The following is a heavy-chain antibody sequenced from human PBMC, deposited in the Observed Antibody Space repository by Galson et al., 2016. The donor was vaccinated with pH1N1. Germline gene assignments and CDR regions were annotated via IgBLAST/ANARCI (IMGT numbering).Heavy chain of an antibody. J-gene: IGHJ6*03. V-gene: IGHV1-2*02. Sequence: SVKVSCKASGYTFTDYYIHWVRQAPGQGLEWMGWINPNSGGTDYAQKFQGRVTMTRDTSISTGYMKLSRLRSDDTAVYYCARVEDRNGYYYMDVWGKGTTVTVSS. CDR2: INPNSGGT. D-gene: IGHD2-8*01. CDR3: ARVEDRNGYYYMDV. CDR1: GYTFTDYY.